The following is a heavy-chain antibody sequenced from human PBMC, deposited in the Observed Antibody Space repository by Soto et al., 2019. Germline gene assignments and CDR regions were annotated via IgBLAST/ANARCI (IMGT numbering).Heavy chain of an antibody. Sequence: GGSLRLSCAASGFTFSGSAMSWVRQAPGKGLEWVSAISSTGGRTDYADSVKGRFTVSRDNSKNTLYLQMNSLRAEDTAVYYCARDPLWGTAMVLWYFDLWGRGTLVTVSS. D-gene: IGHD5-18*01. CDR1: GFTFSGSA. CDR2: ISSTGGRT. CDR3: ARDPLWGTAMVLWYFDL. V-gene: IGHV3-23*01. J-gene: IGHJ2*01.